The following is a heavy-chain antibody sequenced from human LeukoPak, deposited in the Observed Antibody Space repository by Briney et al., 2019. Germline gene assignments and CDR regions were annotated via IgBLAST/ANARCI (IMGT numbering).Heavy chain of an antibody. CDR1: GGSISSYY. Sequence: SETLSLTCTVSGGSISSYYWSWIRQPPGKGLEWIGYIYTSGSTNYNPSLKSRVTISVDTSKNQFSLKLSSVTAADTAVYYCARHFSQGYYYMDVWGKGTTVTVSS. D-gene: IGHD3-3*02. CDR3: ARHFSQGYYYMDV. CDR2: IYTSGST. V-gene: IGHV4-4*09. J-gene: IGHJ6*03.